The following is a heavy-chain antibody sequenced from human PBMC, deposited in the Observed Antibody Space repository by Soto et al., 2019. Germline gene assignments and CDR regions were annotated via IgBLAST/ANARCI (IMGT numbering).Heavy chain of an antibody. Sequence: GGSLRLSCAASGFTFSSYGMHWVRQAPGKGLEWVAVISYDGSNKYYADSVKGRFTISRDNSKNTLYRQMNSLRAEDTAVYYCAKDRYYYDSSGPGYYWGQGTLVTVSS. V-gene: IGHV3-30*18. J-gene: IGHJ4*02. CDR2: ISYDGSNK. D-gene: IGHD3-22*01. CDR1: GFTFSSYG. CDR3: AKDRYYYDSSGPGYY.